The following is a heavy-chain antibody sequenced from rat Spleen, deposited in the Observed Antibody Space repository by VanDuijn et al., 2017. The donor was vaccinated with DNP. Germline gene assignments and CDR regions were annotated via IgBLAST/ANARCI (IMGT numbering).Heavy chain of an antibody. J-gene: IGHJ2*01. Sequence: EVKLVESGGDLVQPGRSLKVSCAASGFTFSDYNMAWVRQAPAKGLEWVASITTGGGYTYYRDSVKGRFTISRDNAKSTLYLQMDSLRSEETATYYCARRDTFYYFDYWGQGVMVTVSS. CDR2: ITTGGGYT. V-gene: IGHV5S11*01. D-gene: IGHD2-2*01. CDR1: GFTFSDYN. CDR3: ARRDTFYYFDY.